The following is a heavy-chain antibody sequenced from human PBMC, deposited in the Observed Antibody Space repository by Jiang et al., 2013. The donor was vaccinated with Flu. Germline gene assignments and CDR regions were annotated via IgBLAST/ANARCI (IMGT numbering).Heavy chain of an antibody. Sequence: YTFTSYYMHWVRQAPGQGLEWMGIINPSGGSTSYAQKFQGRVTMTRDTSTSTVYMELSSLRSEDTAVYYCARRKDYSSSPNRGMDVWGQGTTVTVSS. CDR2: INPSGGST. J-gene: IGHJ6*02. CDR3: ARRKDYSSSPNRGMDV. V-gene: IGHV1-46*01. CDR1: YTFTSYY. D-gene: IGHD6-6*01.